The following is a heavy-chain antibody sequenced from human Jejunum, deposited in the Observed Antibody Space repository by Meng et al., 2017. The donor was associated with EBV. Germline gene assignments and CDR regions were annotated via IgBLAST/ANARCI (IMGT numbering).Heavy chain of an antibody. CDR3: AKDKGEYCSGGSCYSLGV. Sequence: QVQLVESGGGGVQPGRSLRVSCASAGCTFSTYGMHWVRQAPGKGLEWVAIISYDGRIKYYADSVKGRFTISRDNSKNTLYLQMNSLRAEDTAVYYCAKDKGEYCSGGSCYSLGVWGQGTLVTVST. J-gene: IGHJ4*02. V-gene: IGHV3-30*18. CDR2: ISYDGRIK. D-gene: IGHD2-15*01. CDR1: GCTFSTYG.